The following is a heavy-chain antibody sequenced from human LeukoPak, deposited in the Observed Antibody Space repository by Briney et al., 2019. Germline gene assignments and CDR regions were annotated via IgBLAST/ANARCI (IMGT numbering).Heavy chain of an antibody. CDR1: GYTFTGYY. V-gene: IGHV1-2*02. CDR2: INPNSGGT. CDR3: ARDPSPGLLWFGERFYDY. J-gene: IGHJ4*02. Sequence: ASVKVSCKASGYTFTGYYMHWVRQAPGQGLEWMGWINPNSGGTNYAQKFQGRVTMTRDTSISTAYMELSRLRSDDTAVYYCARDPSPGLLWFGERFYDYWGQGTLVTVSS. D-gene: IGHD3-10*01.